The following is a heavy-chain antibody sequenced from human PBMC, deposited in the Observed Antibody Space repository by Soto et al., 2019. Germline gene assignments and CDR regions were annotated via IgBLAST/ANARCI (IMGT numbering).Heavy chain of an antibody. V-gene: IGHV4-34*01. D-gene: IGHD2-2*01. CDR1: GGSFSGYY. CDR3: ARTGQDIVVVPAAKGDYYYYYMDV. J-gene: IGHJ6*03. Sequence: SETLSLTCAVYGGSFSGYYWSWIRQPPGKGLEWIGEINHSGSTNYNPSLKSRVTISVDTSKNQFSLKLSSVTAADTAVYYCARTGQDIVVVPAAKGDYYYYYMDVWGKGTTVTVSS. CDR2: INHSGST.